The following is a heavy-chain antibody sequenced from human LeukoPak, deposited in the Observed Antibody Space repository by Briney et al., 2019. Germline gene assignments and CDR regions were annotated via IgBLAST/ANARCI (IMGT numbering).Heavy chain of an antibody. CDR1: GFTFDDYA. CDR2: LSGDGGST. CDR3: AKEGIAAAVHYYYYMDV. J-gene: IGHJ6*03. D-gene: IGHD6-13*01. Sequence: GGSLRLSCAASGFTFDDYAMHWVRQAPGKGLEWVSLLSGDGGSTYYADSVKGRFTISRDNSKNSLYLRMNSLRTEDTALYYCAKEGIAAAVHYYYYMDVWGKGTTVTVSS. V-gene: IGHV3-43*02.